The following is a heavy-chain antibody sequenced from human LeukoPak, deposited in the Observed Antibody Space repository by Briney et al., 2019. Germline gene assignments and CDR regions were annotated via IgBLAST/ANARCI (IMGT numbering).Heavy chain of an antibody. CDR2: IYYSGST. D-gene: IGHD1-20*01. J-gene: IGHJ5*02. CDR1: GGSISSSSYY. CDR3: ARAPYNWNDVGWFDP. V-gene: IGHV4-39*07. Sequence: SETLSLTCTVSGGSISSSSYYWGWIRQPPGKGLEWIGSIYYSGSTYYNPSLKSRVTISVDTSKNQFSLKLSSVTAADTAVYYCARAPYNWNDVGWFDPWGQGTLVTVSS.